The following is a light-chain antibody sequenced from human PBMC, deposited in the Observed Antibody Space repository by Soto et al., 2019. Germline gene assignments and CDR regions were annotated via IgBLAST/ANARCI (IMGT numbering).Light chain of an antibody. J-gene: IGKJ1*01. Sequence: EIVLTQSPGTLSLSPGERATLSCRASQSVSSSYLAWYQQNPGQAPRLLIYGASSRATGIPDRFSGSGSGTDFTLTISGLEPEDFAVYYCQQYGSSPTFGQGTKVEIK. CDR1: QSVSSSY. V-gene: IGKV3-20*01. CDR3: QQYGSSPT. CDR2: GAS.